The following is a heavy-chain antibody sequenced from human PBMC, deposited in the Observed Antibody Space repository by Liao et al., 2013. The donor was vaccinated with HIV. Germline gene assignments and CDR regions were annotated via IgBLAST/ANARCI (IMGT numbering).Heavy chain of an antibody. CDR3: ARDVVNWFDP. J-gene: IGHJ5*02. CDR1: GGSISSGSSY. Sequence: QVQLQESGPGLVKPSQTLSLTCTVSGGSISSGSSYWSWIRQSAGKGLEWIGRIYTSGSTTYNPSLKSRVTISLDTSKHQFSLRLSSVTATDTAVYYCARDVVNWFDPWGQGTLVTVSS. CDR2: IYTSGST. D-gene: IGHD2-15*01. V-gene: IGHV4-61*02.